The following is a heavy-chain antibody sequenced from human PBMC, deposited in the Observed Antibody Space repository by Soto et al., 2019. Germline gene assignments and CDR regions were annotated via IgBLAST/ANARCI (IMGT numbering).Heavy chain of an antibody. V-gene: IGHV1-46*01. CDR2: INPSGGST. D-gene: IGHD5-12*01. CDR3: ARDRVPGDGYHGACDV. Sequence: QVQLGQSGAEVKKPGASVKVSCKASGHTFTSYCIHWVRQAPGQGLEWMGIINPSGGSTSYAKKLQGRVTMTRDTSTSTVYMELSSLRSEDTAVYYCARDRVPGDGYHGACDVWGQGTMVTVSS. CDR1: GHTFTSYC. J-gene: IGHJ3*01.